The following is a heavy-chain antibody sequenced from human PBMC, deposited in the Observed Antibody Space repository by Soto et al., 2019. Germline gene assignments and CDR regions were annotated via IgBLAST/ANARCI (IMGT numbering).Heavy chain of an antibody. Sequence: PGGSLRLSCAASGFTFSGYSMSWVRQAPGKGLEWVSSISSSSSYIYYADSVKGRFTISRDNAKNSLYLQMNSLRAEDTAVYYCAREGYCSSTSCHTGGHDAFDIWGQGTMVTVSS. CDR1: GFTFSGYS. J-gene: IGHJ3*02. D-gene: IGHD2-2*01. CDR3: AREGYCSSTSCHTGGHDAFDI. CDR2: ISSSSSYI. V-gene: IGHV3-21*01.